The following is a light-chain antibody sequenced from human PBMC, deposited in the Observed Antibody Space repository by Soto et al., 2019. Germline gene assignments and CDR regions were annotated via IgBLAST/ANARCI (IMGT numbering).Light chain of an antibody. CDR2: GAS. Sequence: IVLTQSPGTLSLSPGERATLSCRASQSVSSYLAWYQQKPGQXPXXLIYGASSRATGIPDRFNGSGSGTEFTLTISRLEPEDFAVDYCQQYGSSGTFGQGTKVDIK. J-gene: IGKJ1*01. V-gene: IGKV3-20*01. CDR3: QQYGSSGT. CDR1: QSVSSY.